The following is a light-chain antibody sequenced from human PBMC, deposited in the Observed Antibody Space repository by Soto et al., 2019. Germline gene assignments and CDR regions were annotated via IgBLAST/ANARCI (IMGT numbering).Light chain of an antibody. J-gene: IGKJ2*01. CDR3: QQYYSSPRT. V-gene: IGKV4-1*01. CDR1: QCVLYSSTNKNY. Sequence: DIVMTQSPDSLAVSLGERATINCKSSQCVLYSSTNKNYLAWYQQKAGQPPKLLIYWASTRESGVPDRISGSGSGTEFTLTISSLQAEDAAIYYCQQYYSSPRTFGEGTKLEIK. CDR2: WAS.